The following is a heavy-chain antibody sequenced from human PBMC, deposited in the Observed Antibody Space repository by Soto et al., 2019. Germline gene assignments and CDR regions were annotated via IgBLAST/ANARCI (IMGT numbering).Heavy chain of an antibody. Sequence: SETLSLTCAVSGGSISSGGYSWSWIRQPPGKGLEWIGYIYHSGSTYYNPSLKSRVTISVDRSKNQFSLKLSSVTAADTAVYYCARQVVDGTLAGAGSFDYWGQGTLVTVSS. J-gene: IGHJ4*02. CDR3: ARQVVDGTLAGAGSFDY. CDR1: GGSISSGGYS. V-gene: IGHV4-30-2*01. CDR2: IYHSGST. D-gene: IGHD3-10*01.